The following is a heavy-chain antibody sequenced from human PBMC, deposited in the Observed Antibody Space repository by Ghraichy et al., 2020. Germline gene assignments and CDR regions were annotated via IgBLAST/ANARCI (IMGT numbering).Heavy chain of an antibody. D-gene: IGHD3-10*01. J-gene: IGHJ1*01. V-gene: IGHV4-59*01. CDR1: GGSISSYY. CDR3: ARVAGKDGAEYFQH. CDR2: IYYSGST. Sequence: SQTLSLTCTVSGGSISSYYWSWIRQPPGKGLEWIGYIYYSGSTNYNPSLKSRVTISVDTSKNQFSLKLSSVTAADTAVYYCARVAGKDGAEYFQHWGQGTLVTVSS.